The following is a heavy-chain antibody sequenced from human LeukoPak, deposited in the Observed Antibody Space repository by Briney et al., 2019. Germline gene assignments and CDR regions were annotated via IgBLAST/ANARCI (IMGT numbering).Heavy chain of an antibody. J-gene: IGHJ6*02. CDR1: GFTFNKFA. CDR3: AKVSVGPLSRPTHVALYYGMDV. Sequence: PGGSLRLSCEASGFTFNKFAMSWVRQAPGKGPEWVSAICSSGATTFYADSVKGRCTISRDNSKNTVYLEMNSLRAEDTAIYYCAKVSVGPLSRPTHVALYYGMDVWGQGTTVTVSS. V-gene: IGHV3-23*01. D-gene: IGHD2-8*01. CDR2: ICSSGATT.